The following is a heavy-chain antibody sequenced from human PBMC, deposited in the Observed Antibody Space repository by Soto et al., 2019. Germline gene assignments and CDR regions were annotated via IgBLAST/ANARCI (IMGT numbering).Heavy chain of an antibody. Sequence: PWETLSLTCTVSGGSISSYYWSWIRQPPGKGLEWIGYIYYSGSTNYNPSLKSRVTISVDTSKNQFSLKLSSVTAADTAVYYCASGGYCSGGSCYPVSTGYGMDVWGQGTTVTVSS. V-gene: IGHV4-59*01. CDR1: GGSISSYY. J-gene: IGHJ6*02. CDR2: IYYSGST. D-gene: IGHD2-15*01. CDR3: ASGGYCSGGSCYPVSTGYGMDV.